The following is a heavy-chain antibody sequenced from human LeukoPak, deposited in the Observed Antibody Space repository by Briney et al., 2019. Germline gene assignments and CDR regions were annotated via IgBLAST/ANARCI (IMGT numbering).Heavy chain of an antibody. Sequence: GGSLRLSCAASGFTVSSNYMSWVRQAPGKGLEWVSVIYSGGSTYYADSVKGRFTISRDNSKNTLYLQMNSLRAEDTAVYYCARRVGETTGKTFDPWGQGTLVTVSS. V-gene: IGHV3-53*01. CDR1: GFTVSSNY. J-gene: IGHJ5*02. D-gene: IGHD1-26*01. CDR3: ARRVGETTGKTFDP. CDR2: IYSGGST.